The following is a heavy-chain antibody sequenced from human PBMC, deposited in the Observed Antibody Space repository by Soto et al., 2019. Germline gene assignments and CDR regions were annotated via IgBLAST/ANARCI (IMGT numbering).Heavy chain of an antibody. V-gene: IGHV1-18*01. CDR1: GYTFTSYG. Sequence: QVHLVQSGAEVKKPGASVKVSCKASGYTFTSYGITWVRQAPGQGLEWMGWISAHNGNTDYAQKLQGRVIVTRDTSTSTAYMELRSLISYDTAVYNCARGRYVDYWGQGALVTVSS. CDR3: ARGRYVDY. CDR2: ISAHNGNT. J-gene: IGHJ4*02. D-gene: IGHD1-1*01.